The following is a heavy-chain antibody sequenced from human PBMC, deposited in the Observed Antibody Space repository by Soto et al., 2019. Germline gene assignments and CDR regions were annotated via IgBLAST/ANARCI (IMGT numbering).Heavy chain of an antibody. CDR1: GFTFSSYA. V-gene: IGHV3-23*01. J-gene: IGHJ4*02. D-gene: IGHD3-22*01. CDR3: AKPHPPTYYYDSSGYSY. Sequence: AGGSLRLSCAASGFTFSSYAMSWVRQAPGKGLEWVSAISGSGGSTYYADSVKGRFTISRDNSKNTLYLQMNSLRAEDTAVYYCAKPHPPTYYYDSSGYSYWGQGTLVTVSS. CDR2: ISGSGGST.